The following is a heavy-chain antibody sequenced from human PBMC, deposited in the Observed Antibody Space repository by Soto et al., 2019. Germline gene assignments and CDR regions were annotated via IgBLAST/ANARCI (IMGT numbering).Heavy chain of an antibody. Sequence: QVQLVQSGAEVKKPGSSVKVSCKASGGTFSSYSINWVRQAPGQGLEWMGEIIPIFGTANYAQKFQGRVTITADESTSTAYMALSSLRSEDTGVYYCARDGGRHSGGIDYWGQGTLVTVSS. CDR2: IIPIFGTA. CDR1: GGTFSSYS. D-gene: IGHD1-26*01. J-gene: IGHJ4*02. V-gene: IGHV1-69*01. CDR3: ARDGGRHSGGIDY.